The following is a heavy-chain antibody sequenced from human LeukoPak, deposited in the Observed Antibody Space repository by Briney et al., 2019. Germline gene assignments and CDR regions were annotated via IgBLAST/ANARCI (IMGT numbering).Heavy chain of an antibody. Sequence: ASVKVSCKASGYSFTGYYMHWVRQAPGPGLEWMGWINPNSGGTNYAQKFQRSVTMTRDTSISTAYMELSRLRSDDTAVYYCARDSRGVRGQNWFDPWGQGTLVTVSS. D-gene: IGHD3-10*01. J-gene: IGHJ5*02. V-gene: IGHV1-2*02. CDR1: GYSFTGYY. CDR3: ARDSRGVRGQNWFDP. CDR2: INPNSGGT.